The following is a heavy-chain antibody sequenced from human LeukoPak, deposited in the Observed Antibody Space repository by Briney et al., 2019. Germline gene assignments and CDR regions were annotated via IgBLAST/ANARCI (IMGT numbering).Heavy chain of an antibody. CDR3: ALRGAVYYYMDV. J-gene: IGHJ6*03. CDR1: GFTFSSYA. V-gene: IGHV3-23*01. CDR2: ISGSGGST. Sequence: GGSLRLSCAASGFTFSSYAMSWVRQAPGEGLEWVPAISGSGGSTYYADSVKGRFTISRDNSKNTLYLQMNSLRAEDTAVYYCALRGAVYYYMDVWGKGTTVTVSS. D-gene: IGHD6-19*01.